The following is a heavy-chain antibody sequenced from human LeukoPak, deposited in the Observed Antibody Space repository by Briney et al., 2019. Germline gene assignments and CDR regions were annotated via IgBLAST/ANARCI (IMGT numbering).Heavy chain of an antibody. D-gene: IGHD1-1*01. V-gene: IGHV3-64*01. CDR3: AREGDDGYNFEY. CDR2: ITGDGGST. J-gene: IGHJ4*02. CDR1: GFTFSSYA. Sequence: GGSLRLSCAASGFTFSSYALHWVRQAPGKGLEYIAAITGDGGSTYYANSVKGRFTISRDNSKNTLYLQMGSLRAEDMAVYYCAREGDDGYNFEYWGQGTLVTVSS.